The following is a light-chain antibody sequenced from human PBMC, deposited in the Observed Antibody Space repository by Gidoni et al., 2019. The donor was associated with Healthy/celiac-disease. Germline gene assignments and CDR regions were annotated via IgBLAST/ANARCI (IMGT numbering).Light chain of an antibody. CDR2: DVS. CDR1: SSDVGGYNY. CDR3: SSYTSSSTRV. Sequence: QSALTQPASVSASPVQSITISCTGTSSDVGGYNYVSWYQQHPGKAPKLMIYDVSNRPSGVSNRVSGYKSGNTASLTISGLQAEDEADYYCSSYTSSSTRVFGGGTKLTVL. V-gene: IGLV2-14*01. J-gene: IGLJ3*02.